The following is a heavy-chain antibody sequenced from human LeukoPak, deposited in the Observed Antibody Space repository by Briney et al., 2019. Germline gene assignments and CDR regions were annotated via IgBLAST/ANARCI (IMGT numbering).Heavy chain of an antibody. Sequence: PGGSLRLSCAASEFAFGSYAMTWVRQAPGKGPEWVAAISGSADNTYYTESMRGRFTISRDNSKNTLYLQMNSLRAEDTAAYYCASHRGYCSGGTCYSAFFDYWGQGTLVTVSS. CDR3: ASHRGYCSGGTCYSAFFDY. D-gene: IGHD2-15*01. J-gene: IGHJ4*02. CDR2: ISGSADNT. V-gene: IGHV3-23*01. CDR1: EFAFGSYA.